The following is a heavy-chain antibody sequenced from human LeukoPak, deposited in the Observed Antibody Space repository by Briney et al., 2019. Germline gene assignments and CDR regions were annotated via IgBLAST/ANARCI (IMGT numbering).Heavy chain of an antibody. CDR2: ISWNSGSI. CDR1: GFTFDDYA. CDR3: AKDRGPLLDRRAFDI. Sequence: PGRSLRLSCAASGFTFDDYAMHWVRQAPGKGLEWVSGISWNSGSIGYADSVKGRFTIPRDNAKNSLYLQMNSLRAEDTALYYCAKDRGPLLDRRAFDIWGQGTMVTVSS. V-gene: IGHV3-9*01. D-gene: IGHD3-10*01. J-gene: IGHJ3*02.